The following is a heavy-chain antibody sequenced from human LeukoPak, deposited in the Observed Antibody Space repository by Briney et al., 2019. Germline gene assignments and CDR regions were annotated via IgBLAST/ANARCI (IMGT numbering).Heavy chain of an antibody. CDR2: INPNSGGT. CDR3: AKLAVVTQIYYYYYMDV. V-gene: IGHV1-2*02. J-gene: IGHJ6*03. CDR1: GYTFTGYY. D-gene: IGHD4-23*01. Sequence: GASVKVSCKASGYTFTGYYMHWVRQAPGQGLEWMGWINPNSGGTNYAQKFQGRVTMTRDTSISTAYMELSRLRSEDTAVYYCAKLAVVTQIYYYYYMDVWGKGTTVTVSS.